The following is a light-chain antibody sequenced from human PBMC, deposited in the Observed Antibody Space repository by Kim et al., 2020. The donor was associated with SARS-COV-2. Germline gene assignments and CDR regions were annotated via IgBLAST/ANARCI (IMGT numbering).Light chain of an antibody. CDR1: TADVESRT. Sequence: SISGITADVESRTVNWYQQVPRTAPQLLLYNNKHRPSGFPDRFSGSKSGTSDSLAISGVQSEDEADYYCAAWDDSLNGGVFGGGTQLTVL. CDR3: AAWDDSLNGGV. V-gene: IGLV1-44*01. CDR2: NNK. J-gene: IGLJ3*02.